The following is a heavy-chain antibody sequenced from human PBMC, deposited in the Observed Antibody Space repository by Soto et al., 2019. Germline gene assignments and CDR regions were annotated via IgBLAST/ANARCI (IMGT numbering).Heavy chain of an antibody. D-gene: IGHD3-22*01. CDR2: IYYSGST. J-gene: IGHJ5*02. CDR3: AREIVSTAWFDP. Sequence: SETLSLTCTVSGGSISSYYWSWIRQPPGKGLEWIGYIYYSGSTNYNPSLKSRVTISVDTPKNQFSLKLSSVTAADTGVYFCAREIVSTAWFDPWGQGTLVTVSS. CDR1: GGSISSYY. V-gene: IGHV4-59*01.